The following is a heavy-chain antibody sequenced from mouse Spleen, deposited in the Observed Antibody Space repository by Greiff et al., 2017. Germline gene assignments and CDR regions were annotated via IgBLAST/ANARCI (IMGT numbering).Heavy chain of an antibody. CDR3: ASSYSYYFDY. D-gene: IGHD2-10*01. Sequence: EVQVVESGGGLVQPGGSLSLSCAASGFTFTDYYMSWVRQPPGKALEWLGFIRNKANGYTTEYSASVKGRFTISRDNSQSILYLQMNALRAEDSATYYCASSYSYYFDYWGQGTTLTVSS. CDR2: IRNKANGYTT. CDR1: GFTFTDYY. V-gene: IGHV7-3*01. J-gene: IGHJ2*01.